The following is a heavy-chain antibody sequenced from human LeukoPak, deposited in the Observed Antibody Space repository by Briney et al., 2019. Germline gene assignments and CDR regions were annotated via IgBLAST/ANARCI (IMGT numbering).Heavy chain of an antibody. CDR3: ARQSSSSSDAFDI. Sequence: SETLSLTCAVYGGSFSGYYWSWIRQPAGKGLEWIGRIYTSGSTNYNPSLKSRVTISVDTSKNQFSLKLSSVTAADTAVYYCARQSSSSSDAFDIWGQGTMVTVSS. J-gene: IGHJ3*02. CDR1: GGSFSGYY. V-gene: IGHV4-59*10. CDR2: IYTSGST. D-gene: IGHD6-6*01.